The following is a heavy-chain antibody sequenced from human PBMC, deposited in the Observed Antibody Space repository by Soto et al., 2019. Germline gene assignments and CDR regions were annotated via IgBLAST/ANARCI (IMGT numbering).Heavy chain of an antibody. CDR2: IIPISGTT. CDR3: AREAVQYNWKYLHY. CDR1: GGTFSSYV. V-gene: IGHV1-69*06. D-gene: IGHD1-20*01. Sequence: QVQLVQSGAEVKKPGSSVKVSCKASGGTFSSYVINWVRQAPGQGLEWMGGIIPISGTTNYAPNFQGRVTITADKYTSTAYMELRSLRSEDTAMYYCAREAVQYNWKYLHYWGQGTLVTVSS. J-gene: IGHJ4*02.